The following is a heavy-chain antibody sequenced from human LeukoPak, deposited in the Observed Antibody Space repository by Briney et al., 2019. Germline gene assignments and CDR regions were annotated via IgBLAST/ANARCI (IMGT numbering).Heavy chain of an antibody. CDR2: IGSISNNYK. Sequence: PGGSLRLSCEASGFTFNTYNMHWVRQAPGKGLEWVSTIGSISNNYKYYADSVRGRFTISRDNARNLVYLQMNSLGAEDTAVYFCARGTDWSPLDFDFRGQGTLVTVSS. D-gene: IGHD3-3*01. V-gene: IGHV3-21*01. CDR3: ARGTDWSPLDFDF. CDR1: GFTFNTYN. J-gene: IGHJ4*02.